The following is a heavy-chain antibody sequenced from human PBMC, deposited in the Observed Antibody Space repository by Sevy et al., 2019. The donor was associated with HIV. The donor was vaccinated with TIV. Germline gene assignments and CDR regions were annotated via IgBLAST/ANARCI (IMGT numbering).Heavy chain of an antibody. CDR1: GGSINNYY. CDR3: SRESIATVGDFDY. Sequence: SETLSLTCTVSGGSINNYYWCWIRQPPGKGLQWIGYIYYSGSTNYNPSLKSRVTMSVDTSKNQFSLKLSSVTAADTAIYYCSRESIATVGDFDYWGQGTLVTVSS. CDR2: IYYSGST. J-gene: IGHJ4*02. D-gene: IGHD6-13*01. V-gene: IGHV4-59*01.